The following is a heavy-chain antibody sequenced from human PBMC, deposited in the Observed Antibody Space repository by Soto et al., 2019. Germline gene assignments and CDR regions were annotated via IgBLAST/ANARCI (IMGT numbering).Heavy chain of an antibody. Sequence: PSETLSLTCTVSGGSISSNYWTWIRQPPGKGLEWIGYVYYSGSTNYNPSLKSRVTISVDTSKNQFSLKLSSMTAADTAVYYCACDQYRHDAVDYYTMDDWGQGILVTVSS. V-gene: IGHV4-59*01. CDR3: ACDQYRHDAVDYYTMDD. CDR2: VYYSGST. J-gene: IGHJ4*02. CDR1: GGSISSNY. D-gene: IGHD3-22*01.